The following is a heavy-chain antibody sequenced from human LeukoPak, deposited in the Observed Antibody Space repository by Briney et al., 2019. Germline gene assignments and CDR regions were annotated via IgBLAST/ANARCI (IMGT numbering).Heavy chain of an antibody. Sequence: SETLSLTCTLSGGSTISDNSQCSSIRQPPRNGLEWIGYINYSGRTYYHPSLKSRVTISVDTSKNHFSLKLSSVTAADTAVYYCARYGSGSTWFDLWGQGTTVTVSS. CDR3: ARYGSGSTWFDL. D-gene: IGHD3-10*01. J-gene: IGHJ6*02. V-gene: IGHV4-30-4*01. CDR2: INYSGRT. CDR1: GGSTISDNSQ.